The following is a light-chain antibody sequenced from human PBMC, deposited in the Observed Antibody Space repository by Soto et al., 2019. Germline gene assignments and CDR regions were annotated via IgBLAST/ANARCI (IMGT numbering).Light chain of an antibody. Sequence: QSALTQPASVSGSPGQSITISCTGTSSDVGGSNYVSWYQQHPGKAPKLMIYEVSNRHSGVSNRFSGSKSGNTASLTISGLQAEDEADYYCSSYTSSSTQVFGTGTKLTVL. J-gene: IGLJ1*01. CDR1: SSDVGGSNY. CDR2: EVS. V-gene: IGLV2-14*01. CDR3: SSYTSSSTQV.